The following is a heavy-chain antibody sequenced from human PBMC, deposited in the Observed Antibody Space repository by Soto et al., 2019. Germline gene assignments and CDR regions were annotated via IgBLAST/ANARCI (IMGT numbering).Heavy chain of an antibody. V-gene: IGHV1-18*01. Sequence: ASVKVSCKASGYTFTSYGISWVRQAPGQGLEWMGWISAYNGNTNYAQKLQGRVTMTTDTSTSTAYMELRSLRSDDTAVYYCARAPPAISGPFYGMDVWGQGTTVTVSS. CDR2: ISAYNGNT. CDR3: ARAPPAISGPFYGMDV. CDR1: GYTFTSYG. D-gene: IGHD2-2*01. J-gene: IGHJ6*02.